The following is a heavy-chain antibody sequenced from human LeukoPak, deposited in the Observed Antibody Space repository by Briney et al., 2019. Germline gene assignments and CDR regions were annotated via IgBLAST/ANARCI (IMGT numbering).Heavy chain of an antibody. CDR1: GYTFTSYY. CDR2: INPSGSTT. V-gene: IGHV1-46*01. J-gene: IGHJ6*03. Sequence: ASVKVSCKASGYTFTSYYMNWVRQAPGQGLEWMGIINPSGSTTRYAQKFQGRVTMTGDTSTSTVYMELTSLRSEDTAVYYCARANPGRAYYMDVWGKGTTVTISS. CDR3: ARANPGRAYYMDV. D-gene: IGHD1-14*01.